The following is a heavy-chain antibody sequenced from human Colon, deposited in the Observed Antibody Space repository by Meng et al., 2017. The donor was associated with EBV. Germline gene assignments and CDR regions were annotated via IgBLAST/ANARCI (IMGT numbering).Heavy chain of an antibody. D-gene: IGHD2-21*01. V-gene: IGHV4-30-4*01. CDR3: ASFDHIPRRNYFDY. J-gene: IGHJ4*02. CDR2: IHHSGSA. Sequence: QGRLQESGPGLVVPSQTLSLTCTVSGGSMSSGNYYWSWIRQPPGKGLEWIGYIHHSGSAYYNPSLKSRVSISVDTSKNQFSLNLNSMTAADTAVYYCASFDHIPRRNYFDYWGQGTLVTVSS. CDR1: GGSMSSGNYY.